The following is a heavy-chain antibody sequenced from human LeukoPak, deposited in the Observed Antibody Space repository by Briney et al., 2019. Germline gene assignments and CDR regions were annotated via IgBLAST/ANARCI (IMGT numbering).Heavy chain of an antibody. Sequence: PGGSLRLSCAASGFTFNNYAMSWVRRAPGRGLEWVSSISGDGGSRWYADSVRGRFTVSGDDSTNTLYVQMNSLRAEDTALYYCARAREGYNPLDFWGLGTLVTVSS. V-gene: IGHV3-23*01. CDR1: GFTFNNYA. D-gene: IGHD5-24*01. J-gene: IGHJ4*02. CDR2: ISGDGGSR. CDR3: ARAREGYNPLDF.